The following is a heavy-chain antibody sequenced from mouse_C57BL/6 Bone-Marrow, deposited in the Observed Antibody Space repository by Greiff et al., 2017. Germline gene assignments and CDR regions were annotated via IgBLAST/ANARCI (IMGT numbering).Heavy chain of an antibody. V-gene: IGHV3-6*01. CDR1: GYSITSGYY. CDR3: ATQSARVTATTLYFGY. CDR2: ISYDGST. J-gene: IGHJ2*01. D-gene: IGHD2-2*01. Sequence: EVQLQESGPGLVKPSQSLSLTCSVTGYSITSGYYWNWIRQFPGNKLEWMGNISYDGSTNYNPTLKNRTSVTRDTSNNQFFLKLNPVTTDDTATYSGATQSARVTATTLYFGYWGQGTTLTVSS.